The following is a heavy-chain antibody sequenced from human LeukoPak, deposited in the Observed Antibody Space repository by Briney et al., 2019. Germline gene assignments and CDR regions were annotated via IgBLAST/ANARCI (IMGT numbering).Heavy chain of an antibody. V-gene: IGHV4-59*08. CDR3: ARVRSVRPPIVPAAIDYMDV. CDR2: IYYSGST. J-gene: IGHJ6*03. CDR1: GGSISSYY. Sequence: PSETLSLTCTVSGGSISSYYWSWIRQPPGKGLEWIGYIYYSGSTNYNPSLKSRVTISVDTSKNQFSLKLSSVTAADTAVYSCARVRSVRPPIVPAAIDYMDVWGKGTTVTVSS. D-gene: IGHD2-2*01.